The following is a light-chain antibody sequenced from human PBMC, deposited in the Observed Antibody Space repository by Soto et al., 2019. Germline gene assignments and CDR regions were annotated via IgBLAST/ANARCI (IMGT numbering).Light chain of an antibody. CDR3: QHYESWPWT. V-gene: IGKV1-5*01. Sequence: DIKMTQSPSTLSASVGDRVTITCRASQHINNWLAWYQQKPGKAPKLLIYDASSLESGVPSRFSGSGSGTEFTLTISSLQPDDFATYYCQHYESWPWTFGQGTKVHIK. CDR2: DAS. CDR1: QHINNW. J-gene: IGKJ1*01.